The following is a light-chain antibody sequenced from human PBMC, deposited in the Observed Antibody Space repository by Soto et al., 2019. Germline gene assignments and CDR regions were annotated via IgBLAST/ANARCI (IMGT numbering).Light chain of an antibody. CDR1: SSDVGNYKY. CDR2: EVS. J-gene: IGLJ1*01. Sequence: QSALTQPASVSGSPGQSITISCTGTSSDVGNYKYVSWYQQHPGKAPKLMIYEVSNRPSGVSNRFSGSRSGNTASLTISGLQAEDEADYYCSSYISSSTLVFGTGTKVTVL. V-gene: IGLV2-14*01. CDR3: SSYISSSTLV.